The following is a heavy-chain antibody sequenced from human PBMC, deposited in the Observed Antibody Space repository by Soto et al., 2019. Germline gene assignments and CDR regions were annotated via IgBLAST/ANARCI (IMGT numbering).Heavy chain of an antibody. CDR3: ARHPKYSGSYSHFDY. J-gene: IGHJ4*02. CDR1: GGSISSSSYY. Sequence: PSETLSLTCTVSGGSISSSSYYWGWIRQPPGKGLEWIGSIYYSGSTYYNPSLKSRVTISVDTSKNQFSLKLSSVTAADTAVYYCARHPKYSGSYSHFDYWGQGTLVTVSS. V-gene: IGHV4-39*01. CDR2: IYYSGST. D-gene: IGHD1-26*01.